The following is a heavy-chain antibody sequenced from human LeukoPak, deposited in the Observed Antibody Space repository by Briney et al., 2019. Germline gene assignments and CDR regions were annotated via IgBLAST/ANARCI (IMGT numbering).Heavy chain of an antibody. Sequence: ASVKVSCKASGYTFTTKYMHWVRQTPGQGREWMGEMNPNSGDTKYAQKFQGRVTMTRDTSISTAYMELSRLRSDDTAVYYCATDQYTSSSGRFDPWGQGSLVTVSS. CDR2: MNPNSGDT. D-gene: IGHD6-6*01. CDR1: GYTFTTKY. CDR3: ATDQYTSSSGRFDP. V-gene: IGHV1-2*02. J-gene: IGHJ5*02.